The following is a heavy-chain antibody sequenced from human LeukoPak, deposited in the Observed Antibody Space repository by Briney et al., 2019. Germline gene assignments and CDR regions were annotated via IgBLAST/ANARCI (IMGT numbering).Heavy chain of an antibody. J-gene: IGHJ4*02. CDR1: GYTFGTYG. V-gene: IGHV1-18*01. CDR3: ARGAWGQVTFTY. CDR2: ISADTHNT. D-gene: IGHD3-10*01. Sequence: GASVKVSCKASGYTFGTYGITWVRQAPGQGLEWMGWISADTHNTIYAQNLQDRVTMTTDTYTTTAYMELRSLTSDDTAVYYCARGAWGQVTFTYWGQGTLVTVSS.